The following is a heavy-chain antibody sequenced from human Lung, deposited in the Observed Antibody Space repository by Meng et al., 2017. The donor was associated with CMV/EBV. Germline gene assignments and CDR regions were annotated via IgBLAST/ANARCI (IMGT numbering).Heavy chain of an antibody. V-gene: IGHV1-18*01. CDR1: GYTFGSYG. CDR3: ASGTPGRSYCDY. D-gene: IGHD2-15*01. Sequence: QVTLWQSGPEVKKPGASVRFSCKASGYTFGSYGICWVRQAPGQGLEWMGWFVNYVDTYPAPKFQGRVTMTTDTHTNTAFMELRSLTSDDTAVYYCASGTPGRSYCDYWGQGTLVTVSS. CDR2: FVNYVDT. J-gene: IGHJ4*02.